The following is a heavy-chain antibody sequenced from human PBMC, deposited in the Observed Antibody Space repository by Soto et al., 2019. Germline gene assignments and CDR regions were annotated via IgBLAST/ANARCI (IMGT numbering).Heavy chain of an antibody. CDR3: AAVGVLGVAYFDY. Sequence: VASVKVSCKASGFTFTSSAVQWVRQARGQRLEWIGWIVVGSGNTNYAQKSQERVTITRDMSTSTAYMELSSLRSEDTAVYYCAAVGVLGVAYFDYWGQGTLVTVSS. CDR1: GFTFTSSA. D-gene: IGHD3-3*01. CDR2: IVVGSGNT. J-gene: IGHJ4*02. V-gene: IGHV1-58*01.